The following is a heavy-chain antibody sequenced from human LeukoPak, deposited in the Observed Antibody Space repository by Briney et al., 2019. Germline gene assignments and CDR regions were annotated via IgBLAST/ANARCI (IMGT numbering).Heavy chain of an antibody. D-gene: IGHD3-10*01. CDR3: ARHKPTGSYPLEL. CDR1: GGSISSYY. V-gene: IGHV4-59*08. J-gene: IGHJ4*02. Sequence: SETLSLTCIVSGGSISSYYWSWLRQPPGKGLEWIGHVYYTGRTTYNPSLRSRLTISADTSTSQLSLKLSSVTAADTAVHYCARHKPTGSYPLELWGQGTLVTVSS. CDR2: VYYTGRT.